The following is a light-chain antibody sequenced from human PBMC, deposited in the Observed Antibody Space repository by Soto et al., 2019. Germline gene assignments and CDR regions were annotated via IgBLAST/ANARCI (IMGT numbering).Light chain of an antibody. J-gene: IGLJ2*01. CDR1: SSNIGSNT. V-gene: IGLV1-44*01. CDR3: AAWDDSLKGVV. Sequence: QPVLTQPPSASGTPGQRVTISCSGSSSNIGSNTVNWYQQLPGTAPKLLIYSNNQRPSGVPDRFSGSKSGTSASLAISGLQSEDEADYYCAAWDDSLKGVVFGGGTKVTAL. CDR2: SNN.